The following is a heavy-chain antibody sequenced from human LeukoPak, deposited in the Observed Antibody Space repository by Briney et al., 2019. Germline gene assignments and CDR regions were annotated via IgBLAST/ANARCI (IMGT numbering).Heavy chain of an antibody. CDR2: IYYSGST. V-gene: IGHV4-59*12. CDR3: AREPRYYDSSGYYYPWAYYYYYMDV. J-gene: IGHJ6*03. CDR1: GGSISSYY. Sequence: SETLSLTCTVSGGSISSYYWSWIRQPPGKGLEWIGYIYYSGSTNYNPSLKSRVTISVDTSKNQFSLKLSSVTAADTAVYYCAREPRYYDSSGYYYPWAYYYYYMDVWGKGTTVTVSS. D-gene: IGHD3-22*01.